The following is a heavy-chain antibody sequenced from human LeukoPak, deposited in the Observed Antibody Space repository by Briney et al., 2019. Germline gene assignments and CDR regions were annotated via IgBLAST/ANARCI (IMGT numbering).Heavy chain of an antibody. V-gene: IGHV4-39*01. CDR3: ARHSWQMAECYFDY. D-gene: IGHD5-24*01. J-gene: IGHJ4*02. CDR1: GGSISSSSYY. CDR2: IYYSGST. Sequence: SETLSLTCTVSGGSISSSSYYWGWIRQPPGKGLEWIGSIYYSGSTYYNPSLKSRVTISVDTSKNQFSLKLSSVTAADTAVYYCARHSWQMAECYFDYWGQGTLVTVSS.